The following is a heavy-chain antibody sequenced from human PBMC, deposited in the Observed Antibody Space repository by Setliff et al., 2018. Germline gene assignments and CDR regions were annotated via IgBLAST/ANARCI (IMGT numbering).Heavy chain of an antibody. CDR2: INHSGNT. D-gene: IGHD6-6*01. J-gene: IGHJ4*02. CDR3: ARGRNIAARLLDS. CDR1: GDSISSGNW. Sequence: PSETLSLTCAVSGDSISSGNWWSWVRQPPEKGLEWIGEINHSGNTNYNPSLKSRVTISIDTSKDQFSLKLISITAADTAVYYCARGRNIAARLLDSWGQGTLVTVSS. V-gene: IGHV4-4*02.